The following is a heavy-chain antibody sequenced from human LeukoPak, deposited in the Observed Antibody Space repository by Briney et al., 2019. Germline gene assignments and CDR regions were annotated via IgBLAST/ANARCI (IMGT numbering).Heavy chain of an antibody. Sequence: PGGSLRLSCAASGFTFSSYDMHWVRHATGKGLEWVSAIGTAGDTYYPGSVKGRFTISRENAKNSLYLQMNSLRAGDTAVYYCARGDGIVGATPPDYWGQGTLVTVSS. CDR2: IGTAGDT. V-gene: IGHV3-13*01. CDR3: ARGDGIVGATPPDY. CDR1: GFTFSSYD. J-gene: IGHJ4*02. D-gene: IGHD1-26*01.